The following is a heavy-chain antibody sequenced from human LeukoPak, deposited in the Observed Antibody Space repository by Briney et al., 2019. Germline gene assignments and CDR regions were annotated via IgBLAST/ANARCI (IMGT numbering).Heavy chain of an antibody. CDR1: GFTFSTYW. CDR2: IKDDGSEK. D-gene: IGHD5-18*01. V-gene: IGHV3-7*01. Sequence: QAGGSLRLSCAASGFTFSTYWMSWVRQAPGKGLEWVANIKDDGSEKYFVDSVKGRFTISRDNARNPLYLQMNSLRAEDTAVYYCARVLGYGWFDPWGQGTLVTVSS. CDR3: ARVLGYGWFDP. J-gene: IGHJ5*02.